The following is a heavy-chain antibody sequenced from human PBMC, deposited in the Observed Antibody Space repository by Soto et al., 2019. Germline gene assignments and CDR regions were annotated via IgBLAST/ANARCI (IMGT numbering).Heavy chain of an antibody. J-gene: IGHJ6*02. CDR2: ICYSGST. D-gene: IGHD2-2*02. V-gene: IGHV4-59*01. CDR1: GGSISSYY. Sequence: SETLSLTCTVSGGSISSYYWSWIRQPPGKGLEWIGYICYSGSTNYNPSLKSRVTISVDTSKNQFSLKLSSVTAADTAVYYCARDHPVGVPAAINYGMDVWGQGTTVTVSS. CDR3: ARDHPVGVPAAINYGMDV.